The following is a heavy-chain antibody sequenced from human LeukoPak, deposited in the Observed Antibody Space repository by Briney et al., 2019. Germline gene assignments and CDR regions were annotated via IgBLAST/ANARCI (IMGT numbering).Heavy chain of an antibody. CDR3: ARSKYHGSVIDY. Sequence: SETLPLTCTVSGGSISSGSYYWSWIRQPAGKGLEWIGRIYTSGSTNYNPSLKSRVTISVDTSKNQFSLKLSSVTAADTAVYYCARSKYHGSVIDYWGQGTLVTVSS. V-gene: IGHV4-61*02. J-gene: IGHJ4*02. D-gene: IGHD2-2*01. CDR2: IYTSGST. CDR1: GGSISSGSYY.